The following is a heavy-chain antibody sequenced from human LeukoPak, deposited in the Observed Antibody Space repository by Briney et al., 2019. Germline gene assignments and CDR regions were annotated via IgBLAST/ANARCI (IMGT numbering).Heavy chain of an antibody. V-gene: IGHV3-30*02. Sequence: GGSLRLSCAASGFTFSNSGMHWVRQTPHKGLEWVAFIGYDGHSHYYADSVKGRFTISRDNAKNTLYLQMNSLRAEDTAVYYCARAISVEWQWLPYGMDVWGQGTTVTVSS. D-gene: IGHD6-19*01. CDR3: ARAISVEWQWLPYGMDV. CDR1: GFTFSNSG. J-gene: IGHJ6*02. CDR2: IGYDGHSH.